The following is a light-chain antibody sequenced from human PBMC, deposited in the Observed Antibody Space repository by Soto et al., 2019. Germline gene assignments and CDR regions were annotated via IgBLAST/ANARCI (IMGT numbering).Light chain of an antibody. Sequence: DIQMTQSPSTLSASVGDRVTITCRASQSISSWLAWYQQKPGKAPNLLIYKASSLESEVPSRFSGSGSGTVFLLTSSGLQSDVFASYYCQQYNGLYTLGQGTKLEIK. J-gene: IGKJ2*01. V-gene: IGKV1-5*03. CDR1: QSISSW. CDR2: KAS. CDR3: QQYNGLYT.